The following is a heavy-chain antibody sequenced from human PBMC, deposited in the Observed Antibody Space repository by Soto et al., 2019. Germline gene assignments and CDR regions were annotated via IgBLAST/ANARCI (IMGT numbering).Heavy chain of an antibody. J-gene: IGHJ2*01. D-gene: IGHD6-19*01. V-gene: IGHV3-23*01. Sequence: EVQLLESGVVLVQPGGSLRLSCAASGFTFSTYTMSWVRQAPGKGMECVSAISGTGGSSSYPASVKGRFTISRDNSKNTLSLQLDSMIAEDTARSSCATRAVAGRNWYFDLWRRGTLCTFSS. CDR1: GFTFSTYT. CDR3: ATRAVAGRNWYFDL. CDR2: ISGTGGSS.